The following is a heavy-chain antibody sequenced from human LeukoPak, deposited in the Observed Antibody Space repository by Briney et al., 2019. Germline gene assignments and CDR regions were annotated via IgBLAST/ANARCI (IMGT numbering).Heavy chain of an antibody. D-gene: IGHD2-21*02. CDR3: ARDYGGDYYFDY. Sequence: ASVKVSCKASGYTFTSYYMHWVRQAPGQGLEWMGIINPSGGSTSYAQKFQGRVTMTRDTSTSTVYMELSSLRPEDTAVYYCARDYGGDYYFDYWGQGTLVTVSS. V-gene: IGHV1-46*01. J-gene: IGHJ4*02. CDR1: GYTFTSYY. CDR2: INPSGGST.